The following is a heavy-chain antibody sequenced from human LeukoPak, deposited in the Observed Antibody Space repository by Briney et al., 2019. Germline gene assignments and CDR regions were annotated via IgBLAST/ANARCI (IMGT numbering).Heavy chain of an antibody. J-gene: IGHJ4*02. CDR3: ARAFGRGYSYSYGVY. Sequence: MIPIFGTANYDKNFQGRVTITADEDTSTAYMELSSLRSEDTAVYYCARAFGRGYSYSYGVYWGQGTLVTVSS. V-gene: IGHV1-69*01. CDR2: MIPIFGTA. D-gene: IGHD5-18*01.